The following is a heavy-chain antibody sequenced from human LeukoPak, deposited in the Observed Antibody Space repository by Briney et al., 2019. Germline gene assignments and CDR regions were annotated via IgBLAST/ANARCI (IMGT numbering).Heavy chain of an antibody. CDR3: ARDQGYRGSWKLFDN. CDR2: ICCDGSTI. CDR1: GFTFSSYG. Sequence: GGSLRLSCAASGFTFSSYGMRWVRQAPGKGLEWVSYICCDGSTIYYADSVKGRFTISRDNAKNSLYLQMNSLRAEDTAVYYCARDQGYRGSWKLFDNWGQGTLVTVSS. D-gene: IGHD6-13*01. J-gene: IGHJ4*02. V-gene: IGHV3-48*04.